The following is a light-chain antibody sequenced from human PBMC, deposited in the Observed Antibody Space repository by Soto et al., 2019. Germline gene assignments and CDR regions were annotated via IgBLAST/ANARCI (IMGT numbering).Light chain of an antibody. J-gene: IGKJ2*01. Sequence: EIVLTQSPGTLSLSPGERATLSCRASQSVSSYYLTWYQQKPGQAPRLLIYGASSRASGIPDRFSGSGSGTDFTLTISRLEPEDFAVYYCQQYGSSSYTFGQGTKLESK. V-gene: IGKV3-20*01. CDR2: GAS. CDR1: QSVSSYY. CDR3: QQYGSSSYT.